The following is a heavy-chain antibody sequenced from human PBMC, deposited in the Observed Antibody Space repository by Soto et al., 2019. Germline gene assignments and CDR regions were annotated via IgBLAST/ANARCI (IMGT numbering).Heavy chain of an antibody. Sequence: SETLSLTCTVSGGSISSYYWSWIRQPPGKGLEWIGYIYYSGSTNYNPSLKSRVTISVDTSKNQFSLKLSSVTAADTAVYYCARGLDTAMVNYYYYGMDVWGQGTTVTVSS. V-gene: IGHV4-59*01. J-gene: IGHJ6*02. CDR2: IYYSGST. CDR3: ARGLDTAMVNYYYYGMDV. D-gene: IGHD5-18*01. CDR1: GGSISSYY.